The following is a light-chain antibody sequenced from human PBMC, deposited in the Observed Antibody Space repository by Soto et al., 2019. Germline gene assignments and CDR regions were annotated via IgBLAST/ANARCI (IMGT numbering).Light chain of an antibody. CDR1: QSVSSSY. V-gene: IGKV3-20*01. J-gene: IGKJ1*01. CDR3: QQYGSSPWT. Sequence: EIVLTQSPGTLSLSPGERATLSCRASQSVSSSYFAWYQQKPGQSPRLLIYGASTRATGIPDRFSGSGSGTDFILTISRLEPEDFAVYYCQQYGSSPWTFGQGTKVEIK. CDR2: GAS.